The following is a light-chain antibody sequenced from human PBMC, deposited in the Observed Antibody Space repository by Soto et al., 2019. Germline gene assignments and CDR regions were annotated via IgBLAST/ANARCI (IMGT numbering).Light chain of an antibody. CDR3: SSFTSSHTWV. Sequence: QSALTQPASVSGSPGQSITISCTGTSSDVGAYNYVSWYQQHPGKAPKLMIYEVSNRPSGVSNRFSGSKSANTASLTISGLQAEDEADYYCSSFTSSHTWVFGGGTKLTVL. CDR1: SSDVGAYNY. CDR2: EVS. J-gene: IGLJ3*02. V-gene: IGLV2-14*01.